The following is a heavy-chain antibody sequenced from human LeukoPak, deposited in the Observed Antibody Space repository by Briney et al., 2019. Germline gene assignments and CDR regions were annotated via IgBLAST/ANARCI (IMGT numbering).Heavy chain of an antibody. CDR1: GFTFSSYG. J-gene: IGHJ4*02. Sequence: PGGSLRLSCAASGFTFSSYGMHWVRQAPGKGLEWVAFIRYDGSNKYYADSVKGRFTISRDNSKNTLYLQMNSLRAEDTAVYYCARGPGGWLQLADYWGQGTLVTVSS. D-gene: IGHD5-24*01. CDR3: ARGPGGWLQLADY. CDR2: IRYDGSNK. V-gene: IGHV3-30*02.